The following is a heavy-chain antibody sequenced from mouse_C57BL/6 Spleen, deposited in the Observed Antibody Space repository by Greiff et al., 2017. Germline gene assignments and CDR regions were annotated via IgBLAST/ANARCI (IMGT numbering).Heavy chain of an antibody. D-gene: IGHD1-1*01. V-gene: IGHV1-7*01. CDR1: GYTFTSYW. CDR3: ERAHYYGSRNFDY. J-gene: IGHJ2*01. CDR2: INPSSGYT. Sequence: QVHVKQSGAELAKPGASVKLSCKASGYTFTSYWMHWVKQRPGQGLEWIGYINPSSGYTKYNQKFKDKATLTADKSSSTAYMQLSSLTYEDSAVYYCERAHYYGSRNFDYWGQGTTLTVSS.